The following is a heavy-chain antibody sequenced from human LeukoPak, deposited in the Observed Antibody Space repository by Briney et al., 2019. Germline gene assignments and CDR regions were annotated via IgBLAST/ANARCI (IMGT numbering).Heavy chain of an antibody. J-gene: IGHJ4*02. Sequence: PSETLSLTCAVYGGSFSGYYWTWIRQPPGKGLEWIGEINHSGSTNYNPSLKSRVTISVDTSKNQFSLKLSSVTVADTAVYCCARERPYGDYFDYWGQGTLVTVSS. CDR3: ARERPYGDYFDY. CDR2: INHSGST. D-gene: IGHD4-17*01. V-gene: IGHV4-34*01. CDR1: GGSFSGYY.